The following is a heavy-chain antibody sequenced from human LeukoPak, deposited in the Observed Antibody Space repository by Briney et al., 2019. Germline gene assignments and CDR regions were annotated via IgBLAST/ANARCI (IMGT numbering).Heavy chain of an antibody. CDR3: ARGDSSGSIFDY. Sequence: PGGSLRLSCAASGFTFSNYWMTWVRQAPGKGLEWVANINQDGSEKYYVDSVPGRFTNSRDNAKNSLYLQMNSPRAEDTAVYYCARGDSSGSIFDYWGQGTLVIVSS. CDR2: INQDGSEK. J-gene: IGHJ4*02. CDR1: GFTFSNYW. D-gene: IGHD3-22*01. V-gene: IGHV3-7*01.